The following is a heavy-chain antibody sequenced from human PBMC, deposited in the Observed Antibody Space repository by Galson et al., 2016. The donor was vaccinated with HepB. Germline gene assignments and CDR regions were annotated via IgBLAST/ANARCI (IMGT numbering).Heavy chain of an antibody. D-gene: IGHD2-2*01. J-gene: IGHJ4*02. Sequence: SLRLSCATSGFSFADYAMSWVRQAPGKGLEWVSFIRSKTYGEIREYAASVRGRFTISRDDSKGVAYLELNSLKTEDTAVYYCTRSDLRYCSSSNCYSYNWGQGTLVTVSS. V-gene: IGHV3-49*04. CDR1: GFSFADYA. CDR2: IRSKTYGEIR. CDR3: TRSDLRYCSSSNCYSYN.